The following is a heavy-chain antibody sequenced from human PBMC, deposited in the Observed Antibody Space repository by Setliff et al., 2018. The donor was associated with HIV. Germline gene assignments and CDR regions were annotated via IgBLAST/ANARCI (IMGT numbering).Heavy chain of an antibody. CDR1: GDFFSSGYY. V-gene: IGHV4-38-2*02. CDR3: ARVRGQQYYDILTGYFDYFDY. CDR2: IYHSGST. Sequence: SETLSLTCTVSGDFFSSGYYWGWIRQPPGKGLEWIGSIYHSGSTYYNPSLKSRVTISVDTSKNQFSLKLSSVTAADTAVYYCARVRGQQYYDILTGYFDYFDYWGQGTLVTVSS. D-gene: IGHD3-9*01. J-gene: IGHJ4*02.